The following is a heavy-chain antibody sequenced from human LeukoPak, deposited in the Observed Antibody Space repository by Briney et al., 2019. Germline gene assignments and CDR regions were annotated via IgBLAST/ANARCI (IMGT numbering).Heavy chain of an antibody. D-gene: IGHD5-24*01. V-gene: IGHV3-48*03. CDR1: GFTFSSYE. CDR2: ISSSGSTI. J-gene: IGHJ4*02. CDR3: ARSGGDGYNWGFGY. Sequence: PGGSLRLSCAASGFTFSSYEMNWVRQAPGKGLEWVSYISSSGSTIYYADSVKGRFTISRDNAKNSLYLQMNSLRAEDTAVYYCARSGGDGYNWGFGYWGQGTLVTVSS.